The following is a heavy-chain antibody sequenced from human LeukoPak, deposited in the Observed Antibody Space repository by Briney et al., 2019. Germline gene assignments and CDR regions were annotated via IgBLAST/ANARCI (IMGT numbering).Heavy chain of an antibody. J-gene: IGHJ4*02. CDR3: ARVWNGDFDY. CDR2: IYSGGST. Sequence: GGSLRLSCAASGFTVSSNYMSWVRPAPGKGLEWVSVIYSGGSTYYADSVKGRFTISRDNSKNTLYLQMNSLRAEDTAVYYCARVWNGDFDYWGQGTLVTVSS. V-gene: IGHV3-66*01. D-gene: IGHD1-1*01. CDR1: GFTVSSNY.